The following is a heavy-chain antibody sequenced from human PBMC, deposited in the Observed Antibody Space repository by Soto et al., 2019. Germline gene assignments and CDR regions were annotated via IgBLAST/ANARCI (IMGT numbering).Heavy chain of an antibody. CDR1: GFTFSSYA. J-gene: IGHJ6*02. V-gene: IGHV3-30-3*01. Sequence: QVQLVESGGGVVQPGRSLRLSCAAPGFTFSSYAMHWVRQAPGKGLEWVAVTSYDGSNKYYADSVNGRFTISRDNSKNTLYRQMNSLRAEDTAVYYCARDLTYCSGSSCYYYYGMDVWGQGTTVTVSS. CDR2: TSYDGSNK. CDR3: ARDLTYCSGSSCYYYYGMDV. D-gene: IGHD2-15*01.